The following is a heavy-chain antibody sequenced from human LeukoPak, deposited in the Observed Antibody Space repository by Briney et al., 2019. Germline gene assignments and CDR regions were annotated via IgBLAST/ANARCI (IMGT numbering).Heavy chain of an antibody. D-gene: IGHD3-22*01. CDR3: AKDVYRDYYDSAGYYPSFDY. CDR2: ISGSGGST. Sequence: GGSLRLSCAASGFTFSTYGMSWVRQAPGKGLEWVSAISGSGGSTYYADSVKGRFTISRDNSKNTLYLQMNSLRAEDTAVYYCAKDVYRDYYDSAGYYPSFDYWGQGTLVTVSS. J-gene: IGHJ4*02. CDR1: GFTFSTYG. V-gene: IGHV3-23*01.